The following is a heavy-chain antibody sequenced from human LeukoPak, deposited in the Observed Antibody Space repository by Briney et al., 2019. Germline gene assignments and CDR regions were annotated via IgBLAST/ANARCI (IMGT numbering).Heavy chain of an antibody. D-gene: IGHD3-3*01. CDR3: ARGGYYDFWSGYYHQYYFDY. V-gene: IGHV1-69*04. Sequence: ASVKVSCKASGGTFSSYAISWVRQAPGQGLEWMGRIIPILGIANYAQKFQGRVTITADKSTSTAYMELSSLRSEDTAVYYCARGGYYDFWSGYYHQYYFDYWGQGTLVTVSS. J-gene: IGHJ4*02. CDR2: IIPILGIA. CDR1: GGTFSSYA.